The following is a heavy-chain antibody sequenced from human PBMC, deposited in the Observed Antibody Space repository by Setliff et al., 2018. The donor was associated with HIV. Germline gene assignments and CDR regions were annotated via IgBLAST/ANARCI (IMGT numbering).Heavy chain of an antibody. CDR2: LISDGRDT. CDR1: GFTFSSYW. CDR3: ARGGCSSTSCLDH. Sequence: HPGGSLRLSCTASGFTFSSYWMHWVRQAPGKGLVWVSHLISDGRDTYYADSVKGRFTISRDNARNTLYLQMNSLGADDTAVYYCARGGCSSTSCLDHWGQGTLVTVSS. D-gene: IGHD2-2*01. V-gene: IGHV3-74*01. J-gene: IGHJ4*02.